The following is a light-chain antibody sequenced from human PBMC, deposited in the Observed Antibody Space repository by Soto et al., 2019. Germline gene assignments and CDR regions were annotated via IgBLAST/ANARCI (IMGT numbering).Light chain of an antibody. J-gene: IGLJ2*01. CDR3: SSYTSSSTSRV. CDR1: SSDVGGYNY. CDR2: DVS. Sequence: QSVLTQPASVSGSPGQSITISCTGTSSDVGGYNYVSWYQQHPGKAPKLMIYDVSNRPSGVSNRFSGSKSGNTASLTISGLQAEDEAEYYCSSYTSSSTSRVFGGGTKLTVL. V-gene: IGLV2-14*01.